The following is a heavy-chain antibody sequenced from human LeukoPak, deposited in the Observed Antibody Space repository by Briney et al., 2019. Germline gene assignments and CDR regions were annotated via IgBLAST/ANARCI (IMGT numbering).Heavy chain of an antibody. CDR1: GGSISGYY. J-gene: IGHJ5*02. V-gene: IGHV4-4*07. CDR2: INASGSA. CDR3: ARELDP. Sequence: SETLSLTCTVSGGSISGYYWSWFRQAAGKGLEWIGRINASGSANYNPSPKSRVTMSVDTSKNQFSLKVNSLTAADTAVYYCARELDPWGQGTLVTVSS.